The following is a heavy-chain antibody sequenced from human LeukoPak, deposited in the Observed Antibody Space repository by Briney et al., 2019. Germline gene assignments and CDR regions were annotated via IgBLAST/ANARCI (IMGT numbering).Heavy chain of an antibody. V-gene: IGHV3-11*01. CDR1: GFTFSDYY. CDR3: ARGLYDFWSASGV. Sequence: KTGGSLRLSCAASGFTFSDYYMSWIRQAPGKGLEWASYISSSVSTIYYADSVKGRFTISRDNAKNSLYLQMNSLRAEDTAVYYCARGLYDFWSASGVWGQGTTVTVSS. D-gene: IGHD3-3*01. CDR2: ISSSVSTI. J-gene: IGHJ6*02.